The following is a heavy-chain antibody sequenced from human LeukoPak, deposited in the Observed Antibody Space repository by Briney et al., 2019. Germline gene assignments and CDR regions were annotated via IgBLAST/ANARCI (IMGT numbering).Heavy chain of an antibody. CDR1: GFTFSNAW. J-gene: IGHJ4*02. V-gene: IGHV3-15*01. Sequence: WGSLRLSCAASGFTFSNAWMSWVRQAPGKGLEWVGRIKSKTDGGTTDYAAPVKGRFTISRDDSKNTLYLQMNSLKTEDTAVYYCTTEKGLTIFGVVDYWGQGTLVTVSS. CDR3: TTEKGLTIFGVVDY. D-gene: IGHD3-3*01. CDR2: IKSKTDGGTT.